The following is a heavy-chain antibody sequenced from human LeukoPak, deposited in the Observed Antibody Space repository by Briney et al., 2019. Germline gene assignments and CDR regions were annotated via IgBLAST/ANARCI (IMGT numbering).Heavy chain of an antibody. J-gene: IGHJ6*03. CDR2: ISSSSSTI. CDR3: ARGGYCSGGSCFSWYYFYYMDV. D-gene: IGHD2-15*01. CDR1: GFTFSSYS. V-gene: IGHV3-48*04. Sequence: SGGSLRLSCAASGFTFSSYSMNWVRQAPGKGLEWVSYISSSSSTIYYADSVKGRFTISRDNAKNSLYLQMNSLRAEDTAVYYCARGGYCSGGSCFSWYYFYYMDVWGKGTTVTVSS.